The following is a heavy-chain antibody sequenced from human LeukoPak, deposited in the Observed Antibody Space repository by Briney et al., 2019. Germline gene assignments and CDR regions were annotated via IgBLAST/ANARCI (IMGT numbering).Heavy chain of an antibody. J-gene: IGHJ4*02. CDR3: AKNYYGSGSYLDY. V-gene: IGHV4-4*02. Sequence: SGTLSLTCAVSGGSISSSNWWSWVRQPPGKGLEWIGEIYHSGTTNYNPSLKSRVTISVDKSKNQFSLKLSSVTAADTAVYYCAKNYYGSGSYLDYWGQGTLLTVSS. D-gene: IGHD3-10*01. CDR1: GGSISSSNW. CDR2: IYHSGTT.